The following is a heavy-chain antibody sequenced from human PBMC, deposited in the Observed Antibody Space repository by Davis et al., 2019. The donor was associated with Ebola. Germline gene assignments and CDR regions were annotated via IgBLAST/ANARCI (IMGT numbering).Heavy chain of an antibody. D-gene: IGHD3-3*01. V-gene: IGHV1-2*04. CDR2: INPNSGDT. CDR1: GYTFTGYY. Sequence: ASVKVSCKASGYTFTGYYMHWVRQAPGQGLEWMGWINPNSGDTNYAKKFQGWVTMTRDTSIGTAYMELSRLRSDDTAVYYCARGYYDFWSGALNRYYYGMDVWGQGTTVTVSS. CDR3: ARGYYDFWSGALNRYYYGMDV. J-gene: IGHJ6*02.